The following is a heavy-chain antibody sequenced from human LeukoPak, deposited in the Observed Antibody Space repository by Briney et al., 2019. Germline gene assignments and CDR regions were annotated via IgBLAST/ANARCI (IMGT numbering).Heavy chain of an antibody. CDR2: IYTSGST. CDR1: GGSISSYY. CDR3: ARLQGYCSGGSCYYYYYMDV. D-gene: IGHD2-15*01. V-gene: IGHV4-4*09. Sequence: SETLSLTCTVSGGSISSYYWSWIRQPAGKGLEWIGYIYTSGSTNYNPSLKSRVTISVDTSKNQFSLKLSSVTAADTAVYYCARLQGYCSGGSCYYYYYMDVWGKGTTVTVSS. J-gene: IGHJ6*03.